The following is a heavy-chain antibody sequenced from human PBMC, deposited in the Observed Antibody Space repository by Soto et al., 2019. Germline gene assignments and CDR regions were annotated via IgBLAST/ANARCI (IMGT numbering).Heavy chain of an antibody. D-gene: IGHD3-22*01. CDR2: ISGSGGST. CDR3: AKSYYDSSGYYYAAGY. V-gene: IGHV3-23*01. CDR1: GFTFSSYA. Sequence: GSLRLSCAASGFTFSSYAMSWVRQAPGKGLEWVSAISGSGGSTYYADSVKGRFTISRDNSKNTLYLQMNSLRAEDTAVYYCAKSYYDSSGYYYAAGYWGQGTLVTVSS. J-gene: IGHJ4*02.